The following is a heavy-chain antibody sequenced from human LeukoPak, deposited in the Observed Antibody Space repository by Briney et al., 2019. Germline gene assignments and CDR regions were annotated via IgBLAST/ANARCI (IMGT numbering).Heavy chain of an antibody. V-gene: IGHV4-39*01. CDR3: ASVRRGFGESSKYYSYYYMDV. CDR1: GGSISSSSDY. J-gene: IGHJ6*03. Sequence: SETLSLTCTVSGGSISSSSDYWGWIRQPPGKGLEWIGNIYYSGSTYCNPSLKSRVTISVDTSKNQFPLKLSAVTAADTAVYYCASVRRGFGESSKYYSYYYMDVWGNGTTVTISS. CDR2: IYYSGST. D-gene: IGHD3-10*01.